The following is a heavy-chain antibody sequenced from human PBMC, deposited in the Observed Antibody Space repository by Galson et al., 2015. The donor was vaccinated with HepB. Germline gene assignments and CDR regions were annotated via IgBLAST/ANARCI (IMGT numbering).Heavy chain of an antibody. CDR1: GYTFTRYG. CDR3: ARGGGSGDYDYYYYMDV. CDR2: ISTYTGNS. D-gene: IGHD6-19*01. V-gene: IGHV1-18*01. Sequence: SVKVSCKASGYTFTRYGISWVRQAPGQGLEWMGWISTYTGNSKYAQKVRGRVTMTTDTATSTAYMELRSLGSDDTAVYYCARGGGSGDYDYYYYMDVWGKGTTVTVSS. J-gene: IGHJ6*03.